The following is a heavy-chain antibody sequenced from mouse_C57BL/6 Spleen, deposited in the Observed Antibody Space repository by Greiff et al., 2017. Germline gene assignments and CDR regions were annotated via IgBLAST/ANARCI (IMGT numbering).Heavy chain of an antibody. CDR2: IVPGIGST. J-gene: IGHJ2*01. V-gene: IGHV1-9*01. CDR3: ARYYYGSIRRFDY. D-gene: IGHD1-1*01. Sequence: QVQLQQSGAELMKPGASVTLSCKATGYTFTGYWIGWVKQRPGHGLEWIGKIVPGIGSTKYNQKFKGKATCTADTSSNTAYMQLSSLKTEDSALYYCARYYYGSIRRFDYWGQGTTLTVSS. CDR1: GYTFTGYW.